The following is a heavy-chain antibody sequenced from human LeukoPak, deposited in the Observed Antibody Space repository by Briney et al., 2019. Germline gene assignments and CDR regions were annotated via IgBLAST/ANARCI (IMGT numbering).Heavy chain of an antibody. J-gene: IGHJ1*01. Sequence: GGSLRLSCAASGFTFSSYAMSWVRQAPGKGLEWVSGISWNSGSIGYADSVKGRFTISRDNAKNSLYLQMNSLRAEDTALYYCAKSSGWSKAEYFQHWGQGTLVTVSS. D-gene: IGHD6-19*01. CDR3: AKSSGWSKAEYFQH. CDR2: ISWNSGSI. V-gene: IGHV3-9*01. CDR1: GFTFSSYA.